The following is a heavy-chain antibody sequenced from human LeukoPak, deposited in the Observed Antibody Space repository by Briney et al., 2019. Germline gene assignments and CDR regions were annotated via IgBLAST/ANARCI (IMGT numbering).Heavy chain of an antibody. CDR2: IKSKTDGGTT. V-gene: IGHV3-15*01. CDR1: GCTFSNAW. Sequence: GGSLRLSCAASGCTFSNAWMSRVRQAPGKGLEWVGRIKSKTDGGTTDYAAPVKGRFTISRDDSKNTLYLQMNSLKTEDTAVYYCTTAPPYDSSGYPFDYWGQGTLVTVSS. J-gene: IGHJ4*02. CDR3: TTAPPYDSSGYPFDY. D-gene: IGHD3-22*01.